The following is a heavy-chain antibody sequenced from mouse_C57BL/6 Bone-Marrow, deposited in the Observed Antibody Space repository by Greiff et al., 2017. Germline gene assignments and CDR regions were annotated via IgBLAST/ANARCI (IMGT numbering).Heavy chain of an antibody. V-gene: IGHV1-53*01. Sequence: QVQLQQPGTELVKPGASVKLSCKASGYTFTSYWMPWVKQRPGQGLAWIGNINPSNGGTNYNEQFKSKGTLTVDKSSSAAYMQLSRLTSEDSAVYYCAWDWYFDVWGTGTTVTVSS. CDR2: INPSNGGT. D-gene: IGHD4-1*01. CDR1: GYTFTSYW. J-gene: IGHJ1*03. CDR3: AWDWYFDV.